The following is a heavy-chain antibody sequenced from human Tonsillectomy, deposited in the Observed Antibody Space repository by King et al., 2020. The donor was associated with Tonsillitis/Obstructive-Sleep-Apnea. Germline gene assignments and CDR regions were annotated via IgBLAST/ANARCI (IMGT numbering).Heavy chain of an antibody. Sequence: QLQESGPGLVKPSETLSLTCKVSGGSISSYYWSWIRQPAGKGLKWIGRIYTSGSTNYNPSLKSRVTMSIDTSKNQFSLKLSSVTAADTAVYYCALSYTSGSSAFDYWGQGTLVTVSS. CDR2: IYTSGST. V-gene: IGHV4-4*07. J-gene: IGHJ4*02. CDR1: GGSISSYY. D-gene: IGHD3-10*01. CDR3: ALSYTSGSSAFDY.